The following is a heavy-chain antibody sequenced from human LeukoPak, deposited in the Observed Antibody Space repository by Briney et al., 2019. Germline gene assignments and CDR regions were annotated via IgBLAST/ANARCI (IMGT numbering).Heavy chain of an antibody. J-gene: IGHJ4*02. V-gene: IGHV3-30*18. CDR2: ISYDGSNK. CDR3: AKDLYYYDSSGKTFDY. Sequence: GGSLRLSCAASGFTFSSYGMHWVRQAPGKGLEWVAVISYDGSNKYYADSVKGRFTISRDNSKNTLYLQMNSLRAEDTAVYYCAKDLYYYDSSGKTFDYWGQGTLVTVSS. D-gene: IGHD3-22*01. CDR1: GFTFSSYG.